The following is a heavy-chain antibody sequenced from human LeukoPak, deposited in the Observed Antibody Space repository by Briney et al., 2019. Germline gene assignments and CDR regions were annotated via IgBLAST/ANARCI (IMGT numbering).Heavy chain of an antibody. J-gene: IGHJ4*02. Sequence: PGGSLRLSCAASGFTFSDYYMSWIRQAPGKGLEWVSYISSSSSYTNYAASVKGRLTISRDNAKNSLYLQMNSLRAEDTAVYYCARGHLDSSGYYPDYWGQGTLVTVSS. V-gene: IGHV3-11*06. CDR2: ISSSSSYT. CDR1: GFTFSDYY. D-gene: IGHD3-22*01. CDR3: ARGHLDSSGYYPDY.